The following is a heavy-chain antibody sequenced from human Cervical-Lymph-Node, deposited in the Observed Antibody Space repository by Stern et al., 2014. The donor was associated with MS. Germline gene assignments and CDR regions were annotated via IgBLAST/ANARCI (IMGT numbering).Heavy chain of an antibody. V-gene: IGHV4-59*12. Sequence: QVQLQESGPGLVKPSETLSLTCTVSGVSIDYISNFYWSWIRQSPGKGMEWLGYFFGRGSTSYNPSAKSGVPISADTSKNHFSLKLHSVTAADTAIYYCARSSGRGYSSGAPFDFWGQGTLVTVSS. CDR3: ARSSGRGYSSGAPFDF. CDR1: GVSIDYISNFY. CDR2: FFGRGST. J-gene: IGHJ4*02. D-gene: IGHD5-18*01.